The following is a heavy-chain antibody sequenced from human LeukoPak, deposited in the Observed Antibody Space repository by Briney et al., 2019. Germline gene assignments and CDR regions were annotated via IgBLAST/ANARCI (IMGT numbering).Heavy chain of an antibody. D-gene: IGHD1-26*01. CDR3: ARSAVQANTPFYFDF. V-gene: IGHV3-48*01. CDR2: ISAGSSNT. J-gene: IGHJ4*02. CDR1: GFIFDSYG. Sequence: GGSLRLSCSASGFIFDSYGMNWVRQAPGSGLQWVAYISAGSSNTFYADSVKGRFTISRDDADNFLHLQMNSLSAEDTAVYYCARSAVQANTPFYFDFWGQGGLVTVSS.